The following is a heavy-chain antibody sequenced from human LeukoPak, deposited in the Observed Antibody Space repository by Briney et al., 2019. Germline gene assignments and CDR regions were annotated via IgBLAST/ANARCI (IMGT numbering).Heavy chain of an antibody. Sequence: GGSLRLSCAASGFTFSGSWMSWVRQAPGKGLEWVSVIYSGGSTYYADSVKGRFTISRDNSKNTLYLQMNSLRAEDTAVYYCARDSGSYYLDYWGQGTLVTVSS. V-gene: IGHV3-53*01. CDR2: IYSGGST. CDR1: GFTFSGSW. CDR3: ARDSGSYYLDY. D-gene: IGHD1-26*01. J-gene: IGHJ4*02.